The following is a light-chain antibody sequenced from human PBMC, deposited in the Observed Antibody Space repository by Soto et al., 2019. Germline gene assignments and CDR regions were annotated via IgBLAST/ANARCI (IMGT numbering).Light chain of an antibody. CDR2: ATS. Sequence: SVLTQSPGTLSLSPGETATVSCRASQPVNSDYLAWFQQRPGQAPRLLIFATSTRATDIPDRFSGSGSGTDFTLAIRRLEPEDFAVYYCHQFGYSPRTFGQGTKVDIK. J-gene: IGKJ1*01. CDR1: QPVNSDY. CDR3: HQFGYSPRT. V-gene: IGKV3-20*01.